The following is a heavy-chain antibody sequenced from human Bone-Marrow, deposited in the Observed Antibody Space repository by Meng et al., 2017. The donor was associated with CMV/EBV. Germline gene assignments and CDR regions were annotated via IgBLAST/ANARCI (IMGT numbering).Heavy chain of an antibody. J-gene: IGHJ6*02. Sequence: ASVKVSCKASGYTFTGYYMHWVRQAPGQGLEWMGWINPNSGGTKYAQKFQGRVTMTRDTSISTAYMELSSLRSGDTAVYYCARGQVQCSTINCHDYRFSGMDVWGQGTTVTVSS. CDR3: ARGQVQCSTINCHDYRFSGMDV. D-gene: IGHD2/OR15-2a*01. V-gene: IGHV1-2*02. CDR1: GYTFTGYY. CDR2: INPNSGGT.